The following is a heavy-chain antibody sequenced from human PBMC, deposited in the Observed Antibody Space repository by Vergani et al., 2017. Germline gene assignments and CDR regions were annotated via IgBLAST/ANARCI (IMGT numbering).Heavy chain of an antibody. J-gene: IGHJ5*02. Sequence: EVQLVESGGGLVQPGGSLRLSCAASGFTFSSYWMHWVRQAPGKGLVWVSRINSDGSSTSYADSVKGRFTISRDNAKNSLYLQMNSLRAEDTAVYYCARDPAYSGSYGDWFDPWAREPWSPSPQ. V-gene: IGHV3-74*01. CDR3: ARDPAYSGSYGDWFDP. CDR1: GFTFSSYW. D-gene: IGHD1-26*01. CDR2: INSDGSST.